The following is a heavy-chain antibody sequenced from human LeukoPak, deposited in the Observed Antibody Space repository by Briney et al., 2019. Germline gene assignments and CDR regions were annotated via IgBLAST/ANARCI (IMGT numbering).Heavy chain of an antibody. CDR1: GFTVSSNY. Sequence: QTGGSLRLSCAVSGFTVSSNYMSWVRQAPGKGLEWVAVTYTGGSTYYADSVKGRFTISRDNSKNTLYLQMNSLRAEDTAVYYCAKDQKYYYDSSGYWADYWGQGTLVTVSS. D-gene: IGHD3-22*01. CDR3: AKDQKYYYDSSGYWADY. J-gene: IGHJ4*02. V-gene: IGHV3-53*01. CDR2: TYTGGST.